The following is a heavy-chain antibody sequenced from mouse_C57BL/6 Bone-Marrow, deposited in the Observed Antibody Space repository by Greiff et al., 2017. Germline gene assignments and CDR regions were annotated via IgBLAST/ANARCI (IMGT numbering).Heavy chain of an antibody. CDR1: GYSITSGYY. J-gene: IGHJ2*01. V-gene: IGHV3-6*01. D-gene: IGHD2-3*01. Sequence: ESGPGLVKPSQSLSLTCSVTGYSITSGYYWNWIRQFPGNKLEWMGYISYDGSNNYNPSLKNRISITRDTSKNQFFLKLNSVTTEDTATYYCAREGGWLLLDYWGQGTTLTVSS. CDR3: AREGGWLLLDY. CDR2: ISYDGSN.